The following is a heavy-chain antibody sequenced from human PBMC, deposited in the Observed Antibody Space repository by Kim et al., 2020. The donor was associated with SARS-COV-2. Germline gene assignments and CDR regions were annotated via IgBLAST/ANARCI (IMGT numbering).Heavy chain of an antibody. Sequence: GGSLRLSCAASGFTFSSYEMNWVRQAPGKGLEWVSYISSRGMTKYYADSVQGRFTITRDNAKNSVYLQMNSWIAEDTAVYYCARTGSGRGNYFDYWGQGILVTVSS. CDR1: GFTFSSYE. D-gene: IGHD2-15*01. V-gene: IGHV3-48*03. J-gene: IGHJ4*02. CDR2: ISSRGMTK. CDR3: ARTGSGRGNYFDY.